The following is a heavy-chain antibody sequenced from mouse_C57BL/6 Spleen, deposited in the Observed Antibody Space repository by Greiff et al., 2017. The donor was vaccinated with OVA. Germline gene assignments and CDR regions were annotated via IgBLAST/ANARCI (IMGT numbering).Heavy chain of an antibody. CDR1: GFNINDYY. CDR2: IDPEDGDT. Sequence: VQLQQSGAELVRPGASVKLSCTASGFNINDYYMHWVKQRPEQGLEWIGRIDPEDGDTEYAPKFQGKATMTADTSSNTAYLQSSSLTSEDTAVYYCTSYYGNPMDYWGQGTSVTVSS. CDR3: TSYYGNPMDY. D-gene: IGHD2-10*01. J-gene: IGHJ4*01. V-gene: IGHV14-1*01.